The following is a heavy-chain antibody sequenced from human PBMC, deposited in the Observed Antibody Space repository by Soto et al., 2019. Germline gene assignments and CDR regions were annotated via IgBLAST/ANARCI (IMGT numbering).Heavy chain of an antibody. D-gene: IGHD5-18*01. CDR1: GYTFTSYG. Sequence: ASVKVSCKASGYTFTSYGITWVRQAPGQGLEWMGWISVYNGNTNFAQKLQGRVTMTTDTSTSTAYMELWRLTSDDTAVYYCASGYSYGSFWYFDLWGRGTLVTVSS. J-gene: IGHJ2*01. CDR2: ISVYNGNT. CDR3: ASGYSYGSFWYFDL. V-gene: IGHV1-18*04.